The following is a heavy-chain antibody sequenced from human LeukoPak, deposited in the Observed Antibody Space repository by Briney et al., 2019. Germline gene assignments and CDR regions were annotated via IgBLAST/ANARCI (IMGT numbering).Heavy chain of an antibody. Sequence: PSETLSLTCTVSGGSISSYYWSWIRQPAGKGLEWIGRIYTSGSTNYNPSLKSRVTMSVDTSKNQFSLKLSSVTAADTAVYYCARDSDIWGSSGYYYGGFDYWGQGTLVTVSS. V-gene: IGHV4-4*07. CDR3: ARDSDIWGSSGYYYGGFDY. D-gene: IGHD3-22*01. CDR1: GGSISSYY. CDR2: IYTSGST. J-gene: IGHJ4*02.